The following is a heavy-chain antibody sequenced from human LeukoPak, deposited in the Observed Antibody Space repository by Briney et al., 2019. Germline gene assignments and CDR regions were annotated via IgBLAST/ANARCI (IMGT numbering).Heavy chain of an antibody. D-gene: IGHD6-13*01. V-gene: IGHV1-69*05. J-gene: IGHJ6*03. CDR2: IIPIFGTA. Sequence: ASVKVSCKASRGTFSSYAISWVRQAPGQGLEWMGRIIPIFGTANYAQKFQGRVTITTDESTSTAFMELSSLRSEDTAVYYCARVSFGIAAAGTPYYYYMDVWGKGTTVTVSS. CDR3: ARVSFGIAAAGTPYYYYMDV. CDR1: RGTFSSYA.